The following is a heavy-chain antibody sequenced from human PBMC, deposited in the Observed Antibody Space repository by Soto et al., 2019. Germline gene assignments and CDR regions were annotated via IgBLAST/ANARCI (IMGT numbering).Heavy chain of an antibody. D-gene: IGHD3-22*01. Sequence: PGGSLRLSCAASGFKFDDYVMHWVRQAPGKGLKWLSSINWNSKNVGYAESVRGRFTISRDNAKNSLYLHMNNVRPEDTALFFCAKEGGNYYESSGYFDYWSQGILVTVSS. CDR1: GFKFDDYV. J-gene: IGHJ4*02. V-gene: IGHV3-9*01. CDR3: AKEGGNYYESSGYFDY. CDR2: INWNSKNV.